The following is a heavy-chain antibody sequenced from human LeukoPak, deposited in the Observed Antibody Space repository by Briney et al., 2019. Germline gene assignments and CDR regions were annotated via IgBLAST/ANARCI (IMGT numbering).Heavy chain of an antibody. CDR3: ARDRHSGWYGASDY. CDR1: GFPFSSYA. Sequence: GGSLRLSCAASGFPFSSYAMNWVRQAPGKGLEWVSGISGSGGTTYYADSVKGRFTISRDNSKNTLYLRMSSLRAEDTAVYYCARDRHSGWYGASDYWGQGTLVTVSS. CDR2: ISGSGGTT. D-gene: IGHD6-19*01. V-gene: IGHV3-23*01. J-gene: IGHJ4*02.